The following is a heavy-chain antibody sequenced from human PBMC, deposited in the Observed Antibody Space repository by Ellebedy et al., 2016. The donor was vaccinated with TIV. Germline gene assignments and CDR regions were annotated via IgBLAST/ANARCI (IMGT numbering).Heavy chain of an antibody. Sequence: SETLSLTCTVSGGSISSSTYYWSWIRQHPGTGLEWIGYIYYSGSTYYNPSLKSRVTISVDTSKSQFSLKLSSVTAADTAVYYCARRAGIVVPAAYFDYWGQGTLVTVSS. CDR3: ARRAGIVVPAAYFDY. D-gene: IGHD2-2*01. J-gene: IGHJ4*02. V-gene: IGHV4-31*03. CDR1: GGSISSSTYY. CDR2: IYYSGST.